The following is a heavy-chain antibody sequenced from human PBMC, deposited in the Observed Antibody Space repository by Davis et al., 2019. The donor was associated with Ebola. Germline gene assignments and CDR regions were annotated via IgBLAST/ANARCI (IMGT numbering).Heavy chain of an antibody. CDR2: IKQDGSEK. V-gene: IGHV3-7*03. J-gene: IGHJ4*02. D-gene: IGHD2-8*01. Sequence: GESLKISCVASGFSFSTNWMSWVRQAPGKGLEWVANIKQDGSEKYYVDSVKGRFTISRDNAKNSLYLQMNSLRAEDTTVYYCARLMVGFYSYWGQGTLVTVSS. CDR1: GFSFSTNW. CDR3: ARLMVGFYSY.